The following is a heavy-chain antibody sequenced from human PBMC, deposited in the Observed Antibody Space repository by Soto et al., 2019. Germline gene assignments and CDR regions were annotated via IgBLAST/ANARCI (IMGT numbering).Heavy chain of an antibody. Sequence: PSETLSLTCTVSGVSVSSSSYYWGWICQPPGKGLEWIGTIYYTGTTSYSPSLKRRVTISVDTSKTQFSLKLSSVTATDTAVYYCAGRRAGDYYFDYWGQGTLVTVSS. CDR3: AGRRAGDYYFDY. CDR2: IYYTGTT. CDR1: GVSVSSSSYY. V-gene: IGHV4-39*01. J-gene: IGHJ4*02. D-gene: IGHD1-26*01.